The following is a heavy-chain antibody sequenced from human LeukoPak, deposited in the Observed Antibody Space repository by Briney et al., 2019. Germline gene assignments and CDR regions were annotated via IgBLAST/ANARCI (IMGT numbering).Heavy chain of an antibody. CDR1: GGSFSGYY. CDR2: IYYSGST. J-gene: IGHJ3*02. Sequence: PSETLSLTCAVYGGSFSGYYWSWIRQPPGKGLEWIGYIYYSGSTYYNPSLKSRVTISVDTSKNQFSLKLSSVTAADTAVYYCARADYGGNPRADAFDIWGQGTMVTVSS. V-gene: IGHV4-30-4*08. CDR3: ARADYGGNPRADAFDI. D-gene: IGHD4-23*01.